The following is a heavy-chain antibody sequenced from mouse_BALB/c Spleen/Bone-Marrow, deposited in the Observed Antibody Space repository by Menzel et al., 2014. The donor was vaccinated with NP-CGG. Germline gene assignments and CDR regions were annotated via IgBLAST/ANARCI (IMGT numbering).Heavy chain of an antibody. CDR2: IRNKANGYTT. V-gene: IGHV7-3*02. CDR1: GFTFTDYY. CDR3: ARDDYYAMDY. J-gene: IGHJ4*01. Sequence: EVQVVESGGGLVQPGGSLRLSCATSGFTFTDYYMSWVRQPPGKALEWLGFIRNKANGYTTEYSASVKGRFTISRDNSQSILYLQMNTLRAEYSATYYCARDDYYAMDYWGQGTSVTVSS.